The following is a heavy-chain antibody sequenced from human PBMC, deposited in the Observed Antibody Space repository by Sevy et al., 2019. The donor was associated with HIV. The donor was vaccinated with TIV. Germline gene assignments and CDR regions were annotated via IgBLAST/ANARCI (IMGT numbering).Heavy chain of an antibody. D-gene: IGHD1-26*01. Sequence: GGSLRLSCAASGFTFSSYSMNWVRQAPGKGLEWVSSISSSSSYIYYADSVKGRFTISRDNAKNSLYLQMNSLRAEDTAVYYCARDEILDDILFDYWGHGTLVTVSS. CDR1: GFTFSSYS. CDR3: ARDEILDDILFDY. CDR2: ISSSSSYI. J-gene: IGHJ4*01. V-gene: IGHV3-21*01.